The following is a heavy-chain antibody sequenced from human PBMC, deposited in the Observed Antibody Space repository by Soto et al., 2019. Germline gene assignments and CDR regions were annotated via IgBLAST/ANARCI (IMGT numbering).Heavy chain of an antibody. J-gene: IGHJ6*02. D-gene: IGHD3-22*01. V-gene: IGHV5-10-1*01. Sequence: GESLKISCKGSGYSFTSYWISWVRQMPGKGLEWMGRIDPSDSCTNYSPSFQGHVTISADKSISTAYLQWSSLKASDTAMYYCASSGYYDSSGGYGIYVWGQGTMVTV. CDR3: ASSGYYDSSGGYGIYV. CDR2: IDPSDSCT. CDR1: GYSFTSYW.